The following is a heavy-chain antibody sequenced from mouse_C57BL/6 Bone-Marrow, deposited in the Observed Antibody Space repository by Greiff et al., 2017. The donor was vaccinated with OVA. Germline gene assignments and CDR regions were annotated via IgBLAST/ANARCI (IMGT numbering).Heavy chain of an antibody. D-gene: IGHD1-1*01. CDR1: GFNIKDDY. J-gene: IGHJ2*01. CDR2: IDPENGDT. CDR3: TIAEAHYYDSSYYFDY. V-gene: IGHV14-4*01. Sequence: EVQLMESGAELVRPGASVKLSCTASGFNIKDDYMHWVKQRPEQGLEWIGWIDPENGDTEYASKFQGKATITADTSTNTAYLQLSSLTSEDTAVYYCTIAEAHYYDSSYYFDYWGQGTTLTVSS.